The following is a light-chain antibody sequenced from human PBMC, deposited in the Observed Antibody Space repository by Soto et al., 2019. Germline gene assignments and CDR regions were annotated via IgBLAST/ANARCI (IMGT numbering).Light chain of an antibody. V-gene: IGLV2-23*02. CDR3: CSYAGSSTYV. CDR1: SSDVGSYNL. Sequence: QSALTQPASVSGSPGQSITISCTGTSSDVGSYNLVSWYQQHPGKAPKLMIYEVSKRPSGVSNRFSGSKSANTASLTISGLQAEDEADYYCCSYAGSSTYVFGTG. J-gene: IGLJ1*01. CDR2: EVS.